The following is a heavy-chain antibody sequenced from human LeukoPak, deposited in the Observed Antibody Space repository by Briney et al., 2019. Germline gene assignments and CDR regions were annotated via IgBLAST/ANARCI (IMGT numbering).Heavy chain of an antibody. D-gene: IGHD6-13*01. CDR2: ISYDGSNK. Sequence: GGSLRLSCAASGFTFSSYAVHWVRQAPGKGLEWVAVISYDGSNKYYADSVKGRFTISRDNAKNSLYLQMNSLRAEDTAMYYCARDDSSWYEWGYYYYMDVWGKGTTVTVSS. J-gene: IGHJ6*03. V-gene: IGHV3-30-3*01. CDR3: ARDDSSWYEWGYYYYMDV. CDR1: GFTFSSYA.